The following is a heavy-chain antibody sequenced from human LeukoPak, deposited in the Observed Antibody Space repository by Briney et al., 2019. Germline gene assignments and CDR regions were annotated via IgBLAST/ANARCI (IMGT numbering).Heavy chain of an antibody. J-gene: IGHJ4*02. CDR1: GGSFSGYY. V-gene: IGHV4-34*01. D-gene: IGHD1-7*01. CDR2: INHSGST. CDR3: AGVDKTGTRPFDY. Sequence: SETLSLTCAVYGGSFSGYYWSWIRQPPGKGLEWIGEINHSGSTNYNPSLKSRVTISVDTSKNQFSLKLSSVTAADTAVYYFAGVDKTGTRPFDYGGQGTLVTASS.